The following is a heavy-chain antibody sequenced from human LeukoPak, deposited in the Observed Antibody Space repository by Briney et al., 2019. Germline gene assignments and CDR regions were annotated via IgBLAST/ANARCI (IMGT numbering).Heavy chain of an antibody. D-gene: IGHD4-17*01. CDR2: IYPGNSDT. CDR1: GYSFTSYW. J-gene: IGHJ4*02. V-gene: IGHV5-51*01. Sequence: GESLKISCKGSGYSFTSYWIGWVPQMHGKGLEWMGIIYPGNSDTTYSPSFQGQVTISADKSISTAYLQWSSLKASDTAMYYYARPDYGSADYWGEGTLVTDSS. CDR3: ARPDYGSADY.